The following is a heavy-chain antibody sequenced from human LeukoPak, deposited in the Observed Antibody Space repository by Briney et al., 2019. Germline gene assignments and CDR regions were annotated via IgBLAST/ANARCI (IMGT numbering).Heavy chain of an antibody. Sequence: GGSLRLSCAASGFTFSSYAMSWVRQAPGKGLEWVSSISGSGGTTRYADSVRGRFTISRDNSKNTLYLETNSLRAEDTAVYYCARIGVAGHGMDVWGQGTTVTVSS. V-gene: IGHV3-23*01. CDR3: ARIGVAGHGMDV. J-gene: IGHJ6*02. CDR1: GFTFSSYA. D-gene: IGHD6-19*01. CDR2: ISGSGGTT.